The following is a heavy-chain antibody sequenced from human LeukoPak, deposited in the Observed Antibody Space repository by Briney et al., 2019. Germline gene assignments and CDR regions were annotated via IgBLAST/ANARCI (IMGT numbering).Heavy chain of an antibody. J-gene: IGHJ6*02. V-gene: IGHV3-7*04. CDR2: IKLDGEK. CDR3: ARVLWVQNYYYGMGV. D-gene: IGHD3-16*01. Sequence: GGSLRLSCAVSGFTFSSNWINWVRQAPGRGLEWVASIKLDGEKYYVDSVKGRFTISRDNAKNSLYLQMNSLRAEDTAVYYCARVLWVQNYYYGMGVWGQGTTVTVSS. CDR1: GFTFSSNW.